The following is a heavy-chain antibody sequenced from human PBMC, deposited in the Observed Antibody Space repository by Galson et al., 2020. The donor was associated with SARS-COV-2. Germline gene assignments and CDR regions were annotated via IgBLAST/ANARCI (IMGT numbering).Heavy chain of an antibody. CDR3: ARGPVTLFGVALYWYFDL. CDR1: GGSISSYY. D-gene: IGHD3-3*01. J-gene: IGHJ2*01. CDR2: IYYSGST. V-gene: IGHV4-59*08. Sequence: SETLSLTCTVSGGSISSYYWSWIRQPPGKGLEWIGYIYYSGSTNYNPSLKSRVTISVDTSKNQFSLKLSSVTAADTAVYYCARGPVTLFGVALYWYFDLWGRGTLVTVSS.